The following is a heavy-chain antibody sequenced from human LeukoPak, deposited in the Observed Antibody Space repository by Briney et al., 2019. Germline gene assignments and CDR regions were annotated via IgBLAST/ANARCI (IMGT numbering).Heavy chain of an antibody. V-gene: IGHV1-8*01. D-gene: IGHD2-8*02. Sequence: ASVTVSCKASGYTFTSYDINWVRQDTGQGLEWMGWMNPSSGNTGYSQKFQGRVTMTRNTTISTAYMELSSLRSEDTAVYYCARGVLRRYYYMDVWGKGTTVTVSS. CDR2: MNPSSGNT. J-gene: IGHJ6*03. CDR3: ARGVLRRYYYMDV. CDR1: GYTFTSYD.